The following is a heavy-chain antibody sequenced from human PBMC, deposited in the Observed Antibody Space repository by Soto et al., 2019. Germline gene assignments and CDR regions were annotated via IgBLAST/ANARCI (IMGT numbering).Heavy chain of an antibody. CDR3: ARDTWTMIAGLDWFDP. D-gene: IGHD3-22*01. J-gene: IGHJ5*02. CDR1: GGTFSSYA. CDR2: IIPIFGTA. Sequence: QVQLVQSGAEVKKPGSSVKVSCKASGGTFSSYAISWVRQAPGQGLEWMGGIIPIFGTANYAQKIQGRVTITADESTSTAYMELSRLRSEDTAVYYCARDTWTMIAGLDWFDPWGQGTLGTVSS. V-gene: IGHV1-69*01.